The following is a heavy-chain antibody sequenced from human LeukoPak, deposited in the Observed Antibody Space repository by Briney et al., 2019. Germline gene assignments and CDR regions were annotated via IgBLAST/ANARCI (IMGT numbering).Heavy chain of an antibody. D-gene: IGHD5-12*01. V-gene: IGHV6-1*01. Sequence: SQTLSLTCAISGDSVSSNSAAWNWIRQSPSRGLEWLGRTYYRSKWYNDYAVSVKSRITINPDTSKNQFSLQLNSVTPEDTAVYYCARGSGYSGYDYGYYGMDVWGQGTTVTVSS. CDR1: GDSVSSNSAA. J-gene: IGHJ6*02. CDR2: TYYRSKWYN. CDR3: ARGSGYSGYDYGYYGMDV.